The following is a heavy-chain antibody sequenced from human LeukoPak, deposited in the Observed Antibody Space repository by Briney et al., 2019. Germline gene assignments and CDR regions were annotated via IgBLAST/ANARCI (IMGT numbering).Heavy chain of an antibody. V-gene: IGHV4-34*01. J-gene: IGHJ4*02. CDR2: INHSGST. CDR3: ARGQSNFGIDY. D-gene: IGHD4-11*01. Sequence: PSETLSLTCAVYGGSFSGYYWSWIRQPPGKGLEWIGEINHSGSTNYNPSLKSRVTISVDTSKNQFSLKLSSVTAADTAVYYCARGQSNFGIDYWGQGTLVTVSS. CDR1: GGSFSGYY.